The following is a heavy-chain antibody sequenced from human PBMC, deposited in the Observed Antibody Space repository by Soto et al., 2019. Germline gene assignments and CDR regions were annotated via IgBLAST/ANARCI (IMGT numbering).Heavy chain of an antibody. CDR1: GGSITSSSYY. Sequence: QLHLRESGPGLVKPSETLSLTCTVSGGSITSSSYYWGWIRQPPGKGLEWIGSIYYSGSTYYNPSPQSRVTISVDTSKNQVSRKLSSVPAADTAVYYCGTREVAGSYVYTFDPWGQGTLVTVSS. V-gene: IGHV4-39*01. CDR3: GTREVAGSYVYTFDP. J-gene: IGHJ5*02. D-gene: IGHD1-26*01. CDR2: IYYSGST.